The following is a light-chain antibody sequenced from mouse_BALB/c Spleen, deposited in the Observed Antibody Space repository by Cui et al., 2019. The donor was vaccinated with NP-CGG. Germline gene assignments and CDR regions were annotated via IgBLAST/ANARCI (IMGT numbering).Light chain of an antibody. CDR2: GTN. CDR1: TGAVTTSNY. CDR3: ALWYSNDWV. V-gene: IGLV1*01. Sequence: QAVVTQESALTTSPGETVTLTCRSSTGAVTTSNYANWVQEKPDHLFTGLIGGTNNRPPGVPARFSGSLIGDKAALTITGTQTEDEAIYFCALWYSNDWVFGGGTKLTVL. J-gene: IGLJ1*01.